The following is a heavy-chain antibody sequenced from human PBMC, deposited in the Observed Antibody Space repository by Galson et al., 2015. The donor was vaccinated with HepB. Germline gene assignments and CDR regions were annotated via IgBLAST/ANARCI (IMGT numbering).Heavy chain of an antibody. J-gene: IGHJ6*02. CDR2: IIPIFGTA. CDR3: ARPSRAALDTSRYYDGMDV. V-gene: IGHV1-69*13. CDR1: GGTFSSYA. D-gene: IGHD6-6*01. Sequence: SVKVSCKASGGTFSSYAISWVRQAPGQGLEWMGGIIPIFGTANYAQKFQGRVTITADESTSTAYMELSSLRSEDTAVYYCARPSRAALDTSRYYDGMDVWGQGTTVTVSS.